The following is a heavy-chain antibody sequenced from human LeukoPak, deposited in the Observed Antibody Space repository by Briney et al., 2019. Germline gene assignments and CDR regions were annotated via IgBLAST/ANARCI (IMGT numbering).Heavy chain of an antibody. Sequence: ASVKVSCKASGYTFTTYGVSWVRQAPGQGLEWMGWISGYDGNTNYPQKFQGRVTMTRDTSSSTAYMELIRLRSDDTAVYYCARDGTFDIWGQGTMVTVSS. V-gene: IGHV1-18*01. D-gene: IGHD2-15*01. CDR1: GYTFTTYG. CDR3: ARDGTFDI. CDR2: ISGYDGNT. J-gene: IGHJ3*02.